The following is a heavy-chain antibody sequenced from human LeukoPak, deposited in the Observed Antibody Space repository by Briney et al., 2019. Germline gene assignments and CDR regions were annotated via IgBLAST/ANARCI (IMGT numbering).Heavy chain of an antibody. Sequence: GGSLRLSCAASGFAFSSYWMSWVRQAPGKGLEWVANIKQDGSEKYYVDSVKGRFTISRDNAKNSLYLQMNSLRAEDTAVYYCARGSYRRPTDYWGQGTLVTVSS. CDR1: GFAFSSYW. CDR2: IKQDGSEK. J-gene: IGHJ4*02. CDR3: ARGSYRRPTDY. V-gene: IGHV3-7*01. D-gene: IGHD1-26*01.